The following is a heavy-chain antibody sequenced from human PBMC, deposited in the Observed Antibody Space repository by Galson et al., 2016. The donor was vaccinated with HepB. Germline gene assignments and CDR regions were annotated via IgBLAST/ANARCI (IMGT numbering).Heavy chain of an antibody. Sequence: SLRLSCAASGFTLRSYAMSWVRQAPGKGLEWVSAISGSGGSTYYADSVKGRFTISRDNSKNTLYLQMNSLRAEDTAVCYCAKPGAATYDFDYWGQGTLVTVSS. CDR3: AKPGAATYDFDY. CDR2: ISGSGGST. V-gene: IGHV3-23*01. D-gene: IGHD3-10*01. CDR1: GFTLRSYA. J-gene: IGHJ4*02.